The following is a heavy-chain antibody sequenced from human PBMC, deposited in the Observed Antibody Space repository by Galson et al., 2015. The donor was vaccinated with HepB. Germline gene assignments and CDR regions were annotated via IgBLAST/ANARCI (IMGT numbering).Heavy chain of an antibody. J-gene: IGHJ5*02. CDR1: GYTFTSYA. D-gene: IGHD3-10*01. V-gene: IGHV7-4-1*02. CDR2: INTNTGNP. Sequence: SVKVSCKASGYTFTSYAMNWVRQAPGQGLEWMGWINTNTGNPTYAQGFTGRFVFSLDTSVSTAYLQISSLKAEDTAVYYCAREFVVREGLWFDPWGQGTLVTVSS. CDR3: AREFVVREGLWFDP.